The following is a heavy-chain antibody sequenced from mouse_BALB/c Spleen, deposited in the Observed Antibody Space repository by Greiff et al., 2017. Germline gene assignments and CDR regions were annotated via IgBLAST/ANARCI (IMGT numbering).Heavy chain of an antibody. J-gene: IGHJ3*01. V-gene: IGHV5-15*02. CDR1: GFTFSDYG. CDR3: ARNDYDGFAY. Sequence: EVQGVESGGGLVQPGGSRKLSCAASGFTFSDYGMAWVRQAPGKGPEWVAFISNLAYSIYYADTVTGRFTISRENAKNTLYLEMSSLRSEDTAMYYCARNDYDGFAYWGQGTLVTVSA. D-gene: IGHD2-4*01. CDR2: ISNLAYSI.